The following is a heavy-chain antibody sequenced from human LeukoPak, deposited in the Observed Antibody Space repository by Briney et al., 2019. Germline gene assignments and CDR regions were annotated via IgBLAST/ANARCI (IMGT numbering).Heavy chain of an antibody. J-gene: IGHJ3*02. CDR3: AKSLLTTATGTGRAFDI. Sequence: QPGGSLRLSCTASGFTFNTYSMHWVRQAPGKGLEWVAFIRFTGSNKYYADSVKGRFTISRDNSKNTPYLQMNSLRAEDTAVYYCAKSLLTTATGTGRAFDIWGQGTMVTVSA. V-gene: IGHV3-30*02. CDR2: IRFTGSNK. CDR1: GFTFNTYS. D-gene: IGHD1-1*01.